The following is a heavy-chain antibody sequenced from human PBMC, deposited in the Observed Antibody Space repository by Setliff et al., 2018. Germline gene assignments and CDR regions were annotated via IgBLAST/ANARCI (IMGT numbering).Heavy chain of an antibody. V-gene: IGHV4-39*01. CDR2: LYYGGSTYST. CDR3: ARVITMKASAADFDY. J-gene: IGHJ4*02. CDR1: DDSITTSAYF. Sequence: SETLSLTCTVSDDSITTSAYFWGWSRQPPGKGLEWIGSLYYGGSTYSTYYNPSLKSRITISVDTSMNQFSLRLSSVTAADTAVYYCARVITMKASAADFDYWGQGTPVTVSS.